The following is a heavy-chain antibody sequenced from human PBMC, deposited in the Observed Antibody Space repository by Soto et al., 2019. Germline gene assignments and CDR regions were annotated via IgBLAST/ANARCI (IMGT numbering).Heavy chain of an antibody. Sequence: GGSLRLSCIASGFTFSSSAMSWVRQAPGKGLEWVSSISGTGSSTYYADSVKGRFTISRDNSRNTLHLQMNSLRVEDTAVYYCAKPLITKAWFDNWGQGTPVTVSS. CDR1: GFTFSSSA. V-gene: IGHV3-23*01. CDR2: ISGTGSST. CDR3: AKPLITKAWFDN. J-gene: IGHJ4*02. D-gene: IGHD3-16*01.